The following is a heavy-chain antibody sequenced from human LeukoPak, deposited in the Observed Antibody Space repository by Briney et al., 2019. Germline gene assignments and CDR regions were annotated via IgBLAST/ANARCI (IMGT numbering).Heavy chain of an antibody. J-gene: IGHJ4*02. CDR2: IIPIFGTA. V-gene: IGHV1-69*05. D-gene: IGHD6-19*01. CDR1: GGTFSSYA. CDR3: VFGYSSGWYQDYFDY. Sequence: ASVKVSCKASGGTFSSYAISWVRQASGQGLEWMGRIIPIFGTANYAQKFQGRVTITTDESTSTAYMELSSLRSEDTAVYYCVFGYSSGWYQDYFDYWGQGTLVTVSS.